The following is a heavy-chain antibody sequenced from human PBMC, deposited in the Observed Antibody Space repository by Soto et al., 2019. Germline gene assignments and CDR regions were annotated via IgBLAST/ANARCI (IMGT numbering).Heavy chain of an antibody. CDR2: ISAYNGNT. V-gene: IGHV1-18*01. Sequence: QVQLEQSAAEVKKPGASVKVSCKASGYTFTSYGISWVRQAPGQGLEWMGWISAYNGNTDYAQKLQGRVTMTTDTSTSTAYMELRSLRSDDTAVYYCASSLLVGYGLEAESDWGQGTLVTVSS. D-gene: IGHD5-18*01. CDR3: ASSLLVGYGLEAESD. J-gene: IGHJ4*02. CDR1: GYTFTSYG.